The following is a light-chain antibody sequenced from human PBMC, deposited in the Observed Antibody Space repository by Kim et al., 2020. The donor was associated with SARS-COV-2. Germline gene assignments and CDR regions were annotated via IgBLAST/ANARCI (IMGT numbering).Light chain of an antibody. CDR2: YDT. Sequence: PEQTASVTCGGVKIVSKSVHRYQQKARQAPRLVIYYDTHRPSGIPERFSGSNFGNMATLTISRVEAGDEADYFCQVWDTDSDHRGVFGGGTQLTVL. V-gene: IGLV3-21*01. CDR1: KIVSKS. J-gene: IGLJ2*01. CDR3: QVWDTDSDHRGV.